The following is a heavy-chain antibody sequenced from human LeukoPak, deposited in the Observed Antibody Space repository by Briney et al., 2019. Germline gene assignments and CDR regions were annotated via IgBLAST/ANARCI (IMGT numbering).Heavy chain of an antibody. D-gene: IGHD3-22*01. CDR1: GGSISSSNW. J-gene: IGHJ6*02. V-gene: IGHV4-4*02. CDR3: ARVRWYDSSGYYYLTWEPYYYYGMDV. CDR2: IYHSGST. Sequence: SGTLSLTCAVSGGSISSSNWWRWVRQPPGKGLEWIGEIYHSGSTNYNPSLKSRVTISVDKSKNQFSLKLSSVTAADTAVYYCARVRWYDSSGYYYLTWEPYYYYGMDVWGQGTTVTVSS.